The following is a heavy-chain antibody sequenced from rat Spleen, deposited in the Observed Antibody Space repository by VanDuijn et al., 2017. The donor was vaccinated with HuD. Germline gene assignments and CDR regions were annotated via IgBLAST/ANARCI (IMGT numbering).Heavy chain of an antibody. CDR1: GLSLTSNR. J-gene: IGHJ3*01. CDR3: NRPPGYPTHIGFPY. Sequence: QVQLKESGPGLVQPSQTLSLTCTVPGLSLTSNRVSWIRQPPGKGLEWMGVIWNNGGTDYNSAIKSRLSISRDTSKSQVFLKIHSLYIEDTGLYLCNRPPGYPTHIGFPYWGKGSRVTVSS. D-gene: IGHD3-1*01. CDR2: IWNNGGT. V-gene: IGHV2-47*01.